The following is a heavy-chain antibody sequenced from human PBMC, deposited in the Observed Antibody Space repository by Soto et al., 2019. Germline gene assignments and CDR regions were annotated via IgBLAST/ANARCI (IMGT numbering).Heavy chain of an antibody. Sequence: SETLSLTCSVSGGSISPYYWSWIRQPAGKGLEWIGRIYASGSTNYNPSLKSRVTMSAATSKNQFSLKLTSVTAADTATYYCARGGMVIIPTATAFDYWGQGTLVTV. V-gene: IGHV4-4*07. D-gene: IGHD1-1*01. CDR1: GGSISPYY. CDR2: IYASGST. CDR3: ARGGMVIIPTATAFDY. J-gene: IGHJ4*02.